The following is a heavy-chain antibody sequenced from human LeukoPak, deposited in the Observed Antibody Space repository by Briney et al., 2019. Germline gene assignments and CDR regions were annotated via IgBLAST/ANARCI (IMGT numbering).Heavy chain of an antibody. CDR1: GFTFSSYG. Sequence: GGSLRLSCAASGFTFSSYGMHWVRQAPGKGLEWVAVISYDGSNKYYADSVKGRFTISRDNSKNTLYLQMNSLRAGDTAVYYCAIHEVNYYGSGSYYNDYWGQGTLVTVSS. CDR3: AIHEVNYYGSGSYYNDY. J-gene: IGHJ4*02. D-gene: IGHD3-10*01. V-gene: IGHV3-30*03. CDR2: ISYDGSNK.